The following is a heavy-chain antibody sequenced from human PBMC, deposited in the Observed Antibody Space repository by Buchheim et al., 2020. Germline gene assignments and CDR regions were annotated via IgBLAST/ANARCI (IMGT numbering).Heavy chain of an antibody. CDR1: GFSLSTSGVG. J-gene: IGHJ5*02. Sequence: QITLKESGPTLVKPTQTLTLTCTFSGFSLSTSGVGVGWIRQPPGKALEWLALIYWDDDKRYSPSLKSRLTSTKDTSTTQLVLTMTNMDPVDTATYYCAHLSRAHRMTTVTYYENWFDPWGQGTL. D-gene: IGHD4-17*01. CDR3: AHLSRAHRMTTVTYYENWFDP. CDR2: IYWDDDK. V-gene: IGHV2-5*02.